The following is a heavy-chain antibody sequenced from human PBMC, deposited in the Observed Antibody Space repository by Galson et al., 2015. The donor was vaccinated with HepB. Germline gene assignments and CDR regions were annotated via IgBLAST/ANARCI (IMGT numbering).Heavy chain of an antibody. D-gene: IGHD7-27*01. CDR1: GFTFSTYA. CDR3: AGPPESYNWGFSLGLDY. V-gene: IGHV3-23*01. CDR2: ISLSGDIT. Sequence: SLRLSCAASGFTFSTYAMTWVRQVPGRGLEWVSTISLSGDITYYADSVEGRFTVSRDNSDYKLFLQMNSLRAEDTALYYCAGPPESYNWGFSLGLDYWGQGTLVTVSS. J-gene: IGHJ4*02.